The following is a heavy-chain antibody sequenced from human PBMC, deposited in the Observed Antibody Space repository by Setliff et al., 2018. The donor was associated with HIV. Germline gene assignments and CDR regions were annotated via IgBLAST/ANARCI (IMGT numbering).Heavy chain of an antibody. D-gene: IGHD4-4*01. CDR1: GYTFTSYG. V-gene: IGHV1-8*02. Sequence: RASVKVSCKASGYTFTSYGINWVRQATGQGLEWMGWMNPNSGNTGYAQKFQGRVTMTRNTSISTAYMELSSLRSEDTAVYSCARVATVSHPGDYFDYWGQGTLVTVSS. CDR3: ARVATVSHPGDYFDY. CDR2: MNPNSGNT. J-gene: IGHJ4*02.